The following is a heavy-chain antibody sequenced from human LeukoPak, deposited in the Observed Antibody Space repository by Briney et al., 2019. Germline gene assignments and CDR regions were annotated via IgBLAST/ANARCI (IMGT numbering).Heavy chain of an antibody. V-gene: IGHV1-46*01. J-gene: IGHJ4*02. CDR2: INPSGGST. D-gene: IGHD5-12*01. CDR3: ARDGYLFDY. CDR1: GYTFTSYY. Sequence: GASVKVSCKASGYTFTSYYMHWVRQAPGQGLEWMGIINPSGGSTTFAQKFQGRVTMTRDASTSTVYLELSSLRSEDTAVYYCARDGYLFDYWGQGTLVTISS.